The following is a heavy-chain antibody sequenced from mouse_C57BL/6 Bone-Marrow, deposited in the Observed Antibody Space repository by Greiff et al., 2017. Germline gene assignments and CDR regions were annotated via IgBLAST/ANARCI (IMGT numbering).Heavy chain of an antibody. J-gene: IGHJ2*01. CDR2: IDPENGDT. CDR1: GFNIKDDY. V-gene: IGHV14-4*01. D-gene: IGHD2-1*01. Sequence: EVQLQQSGPELVRPGASVKLSCTASGFNIKDDYMHWVKQRPEQGLEWIGWIDPENGDTEYASKFQGKATITADTSSSTAYLHLSSLTSEDTAVYFCATSVYTAKPYYFDCWGQGDALT. CDR3: ATSVYTAKPYYFDC.